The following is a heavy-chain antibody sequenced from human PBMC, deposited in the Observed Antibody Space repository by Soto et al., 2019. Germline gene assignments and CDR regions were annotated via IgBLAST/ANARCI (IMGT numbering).Heavy chain of an antibody. J-gene: IGHJ4*02. CDR1: GGSISSGGYY. Sequence: QVQLQESGPGLVKPSQTLSLTCSVSGGSISSGGYYWSWIRQHPGRGLEWIGYIYYSGSTYYNPSLESRVTISVDTSKNQFSLKLSSATAADTAVYYCARWPQLGPRFDGWGQGTLVTVSS. D-gene: IGHD1-1*01. CDR2: IYYSGST. V-gene: IGHV4-31*03. CDR3: ARWPQLGPRFDG.